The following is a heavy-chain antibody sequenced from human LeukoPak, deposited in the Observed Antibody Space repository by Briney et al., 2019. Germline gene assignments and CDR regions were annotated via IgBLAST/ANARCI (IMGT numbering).Heavy chain of an antibody. J-gene: IGHJ4*02. CDR1: GYTFTNYD. D-gene: IGHD4-17*01. CDR3: ARGLGVWDGDWDSINY. CDR2: LNPNNGKT. Sequence: GASVKVSCKASGYTFTNYDINWVRQATGQGLEWMGWLNPNNGKTGYAQKFQGRVTMTRNTSISTAYMELSSLRSEDTAVYYCARGLGVWDGDWDSINYWGQGTLVTVSS. V-gene: IGHV1-8*02.